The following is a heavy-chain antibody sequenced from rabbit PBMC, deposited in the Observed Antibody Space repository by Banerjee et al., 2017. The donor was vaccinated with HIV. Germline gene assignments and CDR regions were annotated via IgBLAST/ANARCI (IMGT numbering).Heavy chain of an antibody. J-gene: IGHJ4*01. CDR2: VSAGVSGST. D-gene: IGHD8-1*01. Sequence: QSLQESGGGLFQPGGSLTLTCIPSGFDFSNNAMCWVRQAPGKGLEWIGCVSAGVSGSTYYASWAKGRFTISKPSSTTVTLQMPSLTAADTATYFCARWYAGGSDGIRTFNLWGPGTLVTVS. V-gene: IGHV1S40*01. CDR1: GFDFSNNA. CDR3: ARWYAGGSDGIRTFNL.